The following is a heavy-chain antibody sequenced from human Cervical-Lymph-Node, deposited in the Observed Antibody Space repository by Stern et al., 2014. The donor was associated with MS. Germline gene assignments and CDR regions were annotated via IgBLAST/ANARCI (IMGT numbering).Heavy chain of an antibody. CDR2: IYSGGRT. CDR3: ARVGGPLLSY. V-gene: IGHV3-53*04. CDR1: GFTFSSNY. Sequence: EVHLVESGGALVQPGGSRRVSCVVSGFTFSSNYMSWVRQAPGKGLEWISIIYSGGRTEYADSVKGRFTISRHSSKNTLYLQMNSLRTDDTAIYYCARVGGPLLSYWGQGTLVTVSS. J-gene: IGHJ4*02. D-gene: IGHD3-16*01.